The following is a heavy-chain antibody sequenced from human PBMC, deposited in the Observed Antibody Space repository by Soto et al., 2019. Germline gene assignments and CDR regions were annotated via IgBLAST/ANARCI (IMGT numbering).Heavy chain of an antibody. D-gene: IGHD5-12*01. CDR3: ARAPALVAMGLDY. Sequence: SETLSLTCTVSGGSISSGGYYWSWIRQHPGKGLEWIGYIYYSGSTYYNPSLKSRVTISVDTSKNQFSLKLSSVTAADTAVYYCARAPALVAMGLDYWGQGTLVTVSS. CDR1: GGSISSGGYY. J-gene: IGHJ4*02. CDR2: IYYSGST. V-gene: IGHV4-31*03.